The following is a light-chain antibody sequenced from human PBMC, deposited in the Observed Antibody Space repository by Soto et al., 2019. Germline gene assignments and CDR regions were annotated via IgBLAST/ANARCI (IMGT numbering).Light chain of an antibody. V-gene: IGKV3-15*01. CDR1: QSVSTN. Sequence: EILMTQSPATLSVSPGERATLSCRASQSVSTNLAWYQQKPGQAPRLLIYGASTRATGIPARLSGSGSGTEFTLTISSIKSEDFAVYYCQQYNNWPVFGHGTKVDIK. CDR2: GAS. J-gene: IGKJ1*01. CDR3: QQYNNWPV.